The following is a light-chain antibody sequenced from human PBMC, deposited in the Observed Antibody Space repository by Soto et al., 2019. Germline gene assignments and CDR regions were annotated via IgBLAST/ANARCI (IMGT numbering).Light chain of an antibody. CDR1: SSDVGGNKY. J-gene: IGLJ2*01. CDR2: EVS. V-gene: IGLV2-14*01. Sequence: QAVVTQPASVSGSPGQSITISCTGTSSDVGGNKYVSWYQHHPGKAPKLMVYEVSNRPSGVSNRFSGSKSGNTASLTISGLQAEDEADYYCSSYTSSSTVVFGGGTKLTVL. CDR3: SSYTSSSTVV.